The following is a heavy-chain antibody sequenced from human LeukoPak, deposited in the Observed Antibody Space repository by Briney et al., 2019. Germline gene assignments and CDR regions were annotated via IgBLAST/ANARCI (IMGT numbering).Heavy chain of an antibody. J-gene: IGHJ4*02. Sequence: PGGSLRLSCAASGFTFSSYDLNWVRQAPGKGLEWVSYLVGNGITIYYADSVKGRFTISRDNAKNTLYFQMSSLRAEDTAVYYCVKSGYGDPSSVHYFDYWGQGTLVTVSS. CDR2: LVGNGITI. CDR3: VKSGYGDPSSVHYFDY. V-gene: IGHV3-48*03. CDR1: GFTFSSYD. D-gene: IGHD4-17*01.